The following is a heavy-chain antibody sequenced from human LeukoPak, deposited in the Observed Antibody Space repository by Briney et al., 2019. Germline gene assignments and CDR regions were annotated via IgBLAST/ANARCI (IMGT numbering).Heavy chain of an antibody. V-gene: IGHV3-20*04. Sequence: GGSLRLSCAASGFTFSTYAISWVRQAPGKGLEWVSGINWNGGSTGYADSVKGRFTISRDNAKNSLYLQMNSLRAEDTALYYCARGRSQFDYWGQGTLVTVSS. J-gene: IGHJ4*02. CDR2: INWNGGST. D-gene: IGHD3-10*01. CDR3: ARGRSQFDY. CDR1: GFTFSTYA.